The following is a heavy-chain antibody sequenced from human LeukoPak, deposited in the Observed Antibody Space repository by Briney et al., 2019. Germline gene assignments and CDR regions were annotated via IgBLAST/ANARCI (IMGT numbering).Heavy chain of an antibody. CDR2: ISWNSGSI. CDR3: AKGSYGSGSYPDY. D-gene: IGHD3-10*01. Sequence: GGSLRLSCTASGFTFDDYAMHWVRQAPGKGLEWVSGISWNSGSIGYADSVKGRFTISRDNAKNSLYLQMNSLRAEDMALYYCAKGSYGSGSYPDYWGQGTLVTVSS. V-gene: IGHV3-9*03. CDR1: GFTFDDYA. J-gene: IGHJ4*02.